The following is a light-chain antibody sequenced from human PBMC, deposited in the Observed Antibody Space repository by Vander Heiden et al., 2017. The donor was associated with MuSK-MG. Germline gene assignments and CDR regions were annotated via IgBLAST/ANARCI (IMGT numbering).Light chain of an antibody. CDR1: QSISAY. CDR2: AAS. J-gene: IGKJ2*01. Sequence: DIKMTQSPSSLSASVGDGVTITCRASQSISAYLNWYQQKPEKAPKLLINAASSLQSGVPSRFSGSGSGTDFTLTISSLQPEDFATYFYQQTYSTPHTFGQGTKLEIK. V-gene: IGKV1-39*01. CDR3: QQTYSTPHT.